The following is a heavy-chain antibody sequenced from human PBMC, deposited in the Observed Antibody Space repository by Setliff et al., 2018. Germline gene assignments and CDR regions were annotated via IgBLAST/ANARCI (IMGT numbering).Heavy chain of an antibody. D-gene: IGHD2-15*01. CDR2: ISADNGHT. CDR1: GYSFTSYG. V-gene: IGHV1-18*01. CDR3: ARGYCSGGSCYSGLPSAFDI. J-gene: IGHJ3*02. Sequence: ASVKVSCKTSGYSFTSYGISWVRQAPGQALEWMGWISADNGHTKNVKKFQGRVTMTTDTATSTAYMELRSLRSDDTAVYYCARGYCSGGSCYSGLPSAFDIWGQGTMVTVSS.